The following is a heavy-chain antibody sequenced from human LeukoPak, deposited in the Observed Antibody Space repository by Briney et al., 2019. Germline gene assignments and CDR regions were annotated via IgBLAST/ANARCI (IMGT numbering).Heavy chain of an antibody. J-gene: IGHJ3*02. CDR3: ARLAVSDSYDAFDI. CDR1: GYTFTSYG. Sequence: GASVKVSCKASGYTFTSYGISWVRQAPGQGLEWMGWISAYNGNTNYAQKLQGRVTITRDTSASTAYMELSSLRSEDTAVYYCARLAVSDSYDAFDIWGQGTMVTVSS. D-gene: IGHD6-19*01. V-gene: IGHV1-18*01. CDR2: ISAYNGNT.